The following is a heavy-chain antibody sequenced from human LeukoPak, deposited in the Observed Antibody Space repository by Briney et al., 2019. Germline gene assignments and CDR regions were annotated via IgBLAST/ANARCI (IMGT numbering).Heavy chain of an antibody. CDR3: ARNYDFWSSPRGYMDV. CDR1: GFTFSSYA. J-gene: IGHJ6*03. V-gene: IGHV3-21*01. CDR2: ISTSSSFI. Sequence: GGSLRLSCAASGFTFSSYAMSWVRQTPGKGLEWVSSISTSSSFIYYADSLKGRFTISRDNARNSPYLQMNSLRAEDTAVYYCARNYDFWSSPRGYMDVWGKGTTVTVSS. D-gene: IGHD3-3*01.